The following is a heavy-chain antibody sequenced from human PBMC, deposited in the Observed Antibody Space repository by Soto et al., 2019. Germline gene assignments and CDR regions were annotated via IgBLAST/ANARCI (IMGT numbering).Heavy chain of an antibody. J-gene: IGHJ4*02. D-gene: IGHD3-22*01. Sequence: GASVKVSCKASGYTFTSYAMHWMRQAPGQGLEWMGLINPSGGSTTYAQKFQGRVTMTRDTSTSTVYMDLSSLRSEDTAVYYCARSPYSSGYYYAIDYWGQGTQVTVSS. CDR3: ARSPYSSGYYYAIDY. CDR2: INPSGGST. V-gene: IGHV1-46*01. CDR1: GYTFTSYA.